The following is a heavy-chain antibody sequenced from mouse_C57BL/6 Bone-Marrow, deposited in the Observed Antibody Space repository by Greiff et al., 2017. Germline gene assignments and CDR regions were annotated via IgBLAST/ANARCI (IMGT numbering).Heavy chain of an antibody. CDR1: GYTFTSYG. CDR3: ARSAPPLLSSYAMDY. J-gene: IGHJ4*01. Sequence: QVQLQQSGAELARPGASVKLSCKASGYTFTSYGISWVKQRTGQGLEWIGEIYPRSGNTYYNEKFKGKATLTADKSSSTAYMELRSLTSEDSAVYFGARSAPPLLSSYAMDYWGQGTSVTVSS. V-gene: IGHV1-81*01. D-gene: IGHD2-10*01. CDR2: IYPRSGNT.